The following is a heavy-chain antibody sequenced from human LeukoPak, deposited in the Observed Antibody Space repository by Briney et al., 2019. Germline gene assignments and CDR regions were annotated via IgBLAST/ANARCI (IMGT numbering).Heavy chain of an antibody. CDR2: FDPEDGET. CDR3: ATDRPSGQGDWFDP. Sequence: ASVKVSCKVSGYTLTELSMHWVRQAPGKGLEWMGGFDPEDGETIYAQKFQGRVTMTEDTSTDTAYMELSSLRSEDTAVYYCATDRPSGQGDWFDPWGQGTLVTVSS. CDR1: GYTLTELS. D-gene: IGHD3-16*01. J-gene: IGHJ5*02. V-gene: IGHV1-24*01.